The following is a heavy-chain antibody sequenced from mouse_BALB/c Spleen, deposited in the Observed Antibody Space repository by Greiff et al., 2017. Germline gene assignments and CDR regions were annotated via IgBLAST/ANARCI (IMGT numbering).Heavy chain of an antibody. Sequence: EVKLMESGGGLVQPGGSRKLSCAASGFTFSSFGMHWVRQAPEKGLEWVAYISSGSSTIYYADTVKGRFTISRDNPKNTLFLQMTSLRSEDTAMYYCARSPYGSTPDYWGQGTTLTVSS. CDR2: ISSGSSTI. J-gene: IGHJ2*01. CDR3: ARSPYGSTPDY. V-gene: IGHV5-17*02. CDR1: GFTFSSFG. D-gene: IGHD1-1*01.